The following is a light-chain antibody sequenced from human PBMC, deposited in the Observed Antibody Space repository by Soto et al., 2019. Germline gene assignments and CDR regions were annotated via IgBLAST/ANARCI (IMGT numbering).Light chain of an antibody. V-gene: IGKV3-20*01. J-gene: IGKJ1*01. CDR1: QSVSSNN. CDR3: QHHGSGPCT. CDR2: VAS. Sequence: EIVLTQSPDTLSLSPGERATLSCRASQSVSSNNLAWYQHKPGQPPRLLIYVASRRATGIPDRFSGSGSGSEFTLTITRLEPEDFAVYYCQHHGSGPCTFGQGTNVEIE.